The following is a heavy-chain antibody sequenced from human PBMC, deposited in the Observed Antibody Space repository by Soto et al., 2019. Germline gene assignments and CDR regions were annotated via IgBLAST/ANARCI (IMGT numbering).Heavy chain of an antibody. CDR2: FNHSGST. CDR1: GGSISSGGYS. Sequence: QLQLPESGSGLVKPSQTLSLTCAVSGGSISSGGYSWSWVRQPPGKGLEWIGYFNHSGSTYYNPSLKSRVPISVDRSKNQFSLKLSSVTAADTAVYYCARVPSPWGQGTLVTVSS. J-gene: IGHJ5*02. V-gene: IGHV4-30-2*01. CDR3: ARVPSP.